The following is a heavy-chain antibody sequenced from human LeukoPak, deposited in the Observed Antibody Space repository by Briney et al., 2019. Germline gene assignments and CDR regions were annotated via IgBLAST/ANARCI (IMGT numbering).Heavy chain of an antibody. CDR2: INHNKTT. J-gene: IGHJ4*02. Sequence: SETLSLTCAVYGGPFSTYYWTWIRQSPGKGLQWIGEINHNKTTNYNPSLKSRVTISVDTSKNQFSLKLSSVTAADTAVYYCARDQRSLFDFWGQGTLVAVSS. CDR1: GGPFSTYY. D-gene: IGHD1-26*01. CDR3: ARDQRSLFDF. V-gene: IGHV4-34*01.